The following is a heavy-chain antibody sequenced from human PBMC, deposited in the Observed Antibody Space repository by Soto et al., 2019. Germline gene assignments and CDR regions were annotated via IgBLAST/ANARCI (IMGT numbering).Heavy chain of an antibody. CDR2: IYSGGNT. V-gene: IGHV4-39*01. D-gene: IGHD2-2*01. CDR1: GGSITSHHYY. Sequence: QLQVQESGPGQVKPSQTLSLTCTVSGGSITSHHYYWGWIRQPPGKGLEWIGSIYSGGNTYYNPSLRSRLTIFVDTAKNLFALKLSSVTAADSAIYYCGSGPSTTWIDNWGLGTQVSVSS. CDR3: GSGPSTTWIDN. J-gene: IGHJ4*02.